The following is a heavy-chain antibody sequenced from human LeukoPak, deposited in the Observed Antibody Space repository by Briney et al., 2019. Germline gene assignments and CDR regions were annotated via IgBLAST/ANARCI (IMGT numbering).Heavy chain of an antibody. CDR2: IYYSGST. Sequence: SETLSLTCTVSGGSISSGDYYWSWIRQPPEKGLEWIGYIYYSGSTYYNPSLKSRVTISVDTSKNQFSLKLSSVTAADTAVYYCARDKAAETHFDYWGQGTLVTVSS. CDR3: ARDKAAETHFDY. V-gene: IGHV4-30-4*01. D-gene: IGHD6-13*01. CDR1: GGSISSGDYY. J-gene: IGHJ4*02.